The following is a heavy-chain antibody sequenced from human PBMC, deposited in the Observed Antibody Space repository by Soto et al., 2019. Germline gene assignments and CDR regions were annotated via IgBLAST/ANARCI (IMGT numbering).Heavy chain of an antibody. CDR1: GFTFSSYA. CDR3: AKEGATVTTYKFGYFDY. J-gene: IGHJ4*02. CDR2: ISYDGSNK. V-gene: IGHV3-30*04. D-gene: IGHD4-17*01. Sequence: GSLRLSCAASGFTFSSYAMHWVRQAPGKGLEWVAVISYDGSNKYYADSVKGRFTISRDNSKNTLYLQMNSLRAEDTAVYYCAKEGATVTTYKFGYFDYWGQGTLVTVSS.